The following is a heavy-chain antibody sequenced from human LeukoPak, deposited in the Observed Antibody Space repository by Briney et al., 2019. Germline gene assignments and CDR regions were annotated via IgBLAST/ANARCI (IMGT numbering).Heavy chain of an antibody. CDR3: ARHGGYCTSTSCYLTLEY. CDR2: IYPGDSDT. D-gene: IGHD2-2*01. Sequence: GESLKISCKGSGYSFTSYWIGWVRQMPGKGLEWMGIIYPGDSDTRYSPSFQGQVTISADKSLSTAYLQWSSLKASDTAMYYCARHGGYCTSTSCYLTLEYWGQGTLVTVSS. V-gene: IGHV5-51*01. CDR1: GYSFTSYW. J-gene: IGHJ4*02.